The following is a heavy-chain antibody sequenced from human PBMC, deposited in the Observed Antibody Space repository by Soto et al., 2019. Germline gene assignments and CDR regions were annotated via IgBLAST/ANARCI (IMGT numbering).Heavy chain of an antibody. CDR1: GYTFTSYD. V-gene: IGHV1-8*01. CDR3: ARDGPRAGPSDI. CDR2: MNPNSGNT. J-gene: IGHJ3*02. Sequence: ASVKVSCKASGYTFTSYDINWVRQATGQGLEWMGWMNPNSGNTGYAQKFQGRVTMTRNTSISTAYMELSSLRSDDTAVYYCARDGPRAGPSDIWGQGTMVTVSS.